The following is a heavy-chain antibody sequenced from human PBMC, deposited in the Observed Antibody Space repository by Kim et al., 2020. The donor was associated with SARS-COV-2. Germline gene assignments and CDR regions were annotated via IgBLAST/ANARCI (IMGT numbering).Heavy chain of an antibody. J-gene: IGHJ4*02. D-gene: IGHD2-8*01. V-gene: IGHV1-3*01. CDR1: GYTFTTYA. CDR2: INAGNGNT. CDR3: ARSPCGNSVCYSLDKIFDY. Sequence: ASVKVSCKASGYTFTTYAIHWVRQAPGQRLEWMGWINAGNGNTKYSQKFQGRATITRDTSASTAYMELSSLRSEDTAVYYCARSPCGNSVCYSLDKIFDYWGQGSLVTVSS.